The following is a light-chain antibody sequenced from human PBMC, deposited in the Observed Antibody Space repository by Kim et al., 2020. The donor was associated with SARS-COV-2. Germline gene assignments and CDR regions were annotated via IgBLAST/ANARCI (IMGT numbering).Light chain of an antibody. CDR1: QSLRSNY. J-gene: IGKJ1*01. CDR3: HQYATSTWT. CDR2: GAS. Sequence: EIVLTQSPGTLSLSPGERATLSCRASQSLRSNYLAWYQQKPGQAPRLVMSGASTRATGIPDRFSGSGSGTDFTLTISRLEPEDLGVYYCHQYATSTWTFGQGTKVDIK. V-gene: IGKV3-20*01.